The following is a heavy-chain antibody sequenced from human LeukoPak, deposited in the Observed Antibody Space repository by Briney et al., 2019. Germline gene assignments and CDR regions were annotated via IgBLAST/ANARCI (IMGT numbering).Heavy chain of an antibody. CDR2: IYYGGTT. CDR3: ASRTMGTKSIDY. D-gene: IGHD1-7*01. Sequence: PSETLSLTCTVSGGSISRSSYWWDWTRQPPGKGLEWIGSIYYGGTTYYNPSLKSRVTISVDTSKMQFSLKLSSVTAADTAVYYCASRTMGTKSIDYWGQGTLVTVSS. J-gene: IGHJ4*02. V-gene: IGHV4-39*01. CDR1: GGSISRSSYW.